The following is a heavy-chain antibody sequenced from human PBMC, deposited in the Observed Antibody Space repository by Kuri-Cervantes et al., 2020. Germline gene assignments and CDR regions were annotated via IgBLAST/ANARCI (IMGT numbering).Heavy chain of an antibody. J-gene: IGHJ6*02. CDR3: ARDANVYYYYGMDV. Sequence: GESLKISCAASGFTFSSYWMSWVRQAPGKGLEWVANIKQDGSEKYYVDSVKGRFTISRDNAKNSLYLQMNSLRAEDTAVYYCARDANVYYYYGMDVWGQGTTVTVSS. CDR2: IKQDGSEK. CDR1: GFTFSSYW. V-gene: IGHV3-7*01.